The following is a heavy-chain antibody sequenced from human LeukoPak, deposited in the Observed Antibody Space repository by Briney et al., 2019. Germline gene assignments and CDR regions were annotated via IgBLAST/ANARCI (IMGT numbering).Heavy chain of an antibody. J-gene: IGHJ4*02. CDR2: IYYTRST. CDR3: ARGSYDYVWGSYRYPFDY. Sequence: SETLSLTCTVSGGSFSSSSYYWGWLRQPPGMGLEWIGSIYYTRSTYYNPSLKSRVTISVDTSKNQFSLKLSSVTAADTAVYYCARGSYDYVWGSYRYPFDYWGQGTLVTVSS. V-gene: IGHV4-39*07. CDR1: GGSFSSSSYY. D-gene: IGHD3-16*02.